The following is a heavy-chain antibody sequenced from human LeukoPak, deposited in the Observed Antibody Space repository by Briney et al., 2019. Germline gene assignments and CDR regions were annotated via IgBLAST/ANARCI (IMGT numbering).Heavy chain of an antibody. CDR1: GYTFIDNY. CDR3: ARDFHNPSYYYDGSGYFGPPID. Sequence: ASVKVSCKASGYTFIDNYIHWVRQAPGQGFEWMGWINPNSGGTNYAQKFHGRVTMTRDTSVSTAYMELSRLRSDDTAVYYCARDFHNPSYYYDGSGYFGPPIDWGQGTLVTVSS. V-gene: IGHV1-2*02. J-gene: IGHJ4*02. D-gene: IGHD3-22*01. CDR2: INPNSGGT.